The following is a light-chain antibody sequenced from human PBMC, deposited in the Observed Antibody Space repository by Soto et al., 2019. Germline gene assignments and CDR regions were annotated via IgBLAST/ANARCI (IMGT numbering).Light chain of an antibody. CDR2: EVS. CDR3: SSYTRSSTLV. J-gene: IGLJ1*01. Sequence: QSVLTQPASVSGSPGQSITISCTGTSRDVGAYSYVSWYQHHPGKAPKLMIYEVSNRPSGVSTRFSGSKSGNTASLFISGLQTEDEGDYYCSSYTRSSTLVFGIGTKVTVL. CDR1: SRDVGAYSY. V-gene: IGLV2-14*01.